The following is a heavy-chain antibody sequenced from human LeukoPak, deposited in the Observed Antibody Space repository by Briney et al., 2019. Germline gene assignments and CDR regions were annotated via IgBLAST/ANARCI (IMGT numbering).Heavy chain of an antibody. CDR1: GFTFSSYG. CDR2: IRYDGSNK. D-gene: IGHD4-17*01. CDR3: AKSRNDYGDYGDY. J-gene: IGHJ4*02. V-gene: IGHV3-30*02. Sequence: GGSLRLSCEASGFTFSSYGMHWVRQAPGKGLEWVAFIRYDGSNKYYADSVKGRFTISRDNSKSTLSLQMNSLRAEDTAVYYCAKSRNDYGDYGDYWGQGTLVTVSS.